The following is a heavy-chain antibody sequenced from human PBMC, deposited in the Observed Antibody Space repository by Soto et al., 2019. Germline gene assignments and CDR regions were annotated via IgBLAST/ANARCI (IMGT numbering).Heavy chain of an antibody. CDR3: ASSPQWPLFDP. Sequence: ASVKVSCKASGYTSTGYHLHWLRQAPGQGLEWMGGINPNSGGTNYPQKFQGRVTMTRDTSISKGYMELSRLRSDDTAVYSCASSPQWPLFDPWGEGTLVTDSS. J-gene: IGHJ5*02. D-gene: IGHD6-19*01. CDR2: INPNSGGT. V-gene: IGHV1-2*02. CDR1: GYTSTGYH.